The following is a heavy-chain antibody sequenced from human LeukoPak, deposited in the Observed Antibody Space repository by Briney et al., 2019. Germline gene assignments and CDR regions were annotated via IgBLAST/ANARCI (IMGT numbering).Heavy chain of an antibody. CDR3: ASPGRVQQQLWDNYYGMDV. CDR2: IYSCGST. J-gene: IGHJ6*04. Sequence: TGGSLRLSCAVSGFTVSSNYMSWVRQAPGKGMEWVSVIYSCGSTYYADSVKGRFTISRDNSKNTLYLQMNSLRAEDTAVYYCASPGRVQQQLWDNYYGMDVWGKGTTVTVSS. V-gene: IGHV3-53*01. D-gene: IGHD6-13*01. CDR1: GFTVSSNY.